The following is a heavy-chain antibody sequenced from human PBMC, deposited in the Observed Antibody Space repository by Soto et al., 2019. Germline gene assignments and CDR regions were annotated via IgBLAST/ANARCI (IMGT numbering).Heavy chain of an antibody. CDR3: ARGIVVVAAHALPPDF. CDR1: GFTFSSYA. CDR2: ISYDGSNK. J-gene: IGHJ4*02. V-gene: IGHV3-30-3*01. Sequence: PGGSLRLSCAVSGFTFSSYAMNWVRQAPGKGPEWVAVISYDGSNKYYADSVKGRFTISRDNSKNTLYLQMNSLRAEDTAVYYCARGIVVVAAHALPPDFWGQGTLRTGAS. D-gene: IGHD2-15*01.